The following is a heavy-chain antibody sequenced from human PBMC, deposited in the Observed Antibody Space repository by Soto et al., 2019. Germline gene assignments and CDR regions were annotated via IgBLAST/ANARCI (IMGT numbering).Heavy chain of an antibody. J-gene: IGHJ4*02. V-gene: IGHV3-30-3*01. CDR2: ITYDATNE. CDR3: ARKAVPDF. D-gene: IGHD6-19*01. Sequence: GGSLRLSCAASGFSFSKYAMHWVRQAPGKGLEWVAVITYDATNEYYADSVKGRFTISRDNSNNTLSLHMSSLRLADTAVYYCARKAVPDFWGQGTLVTVST. CDR1: GFSFSKYA.